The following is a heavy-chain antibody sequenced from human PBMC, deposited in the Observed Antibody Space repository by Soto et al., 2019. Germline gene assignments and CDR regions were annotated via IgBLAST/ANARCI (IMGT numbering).Heavy chain of an antibody. CDR1: GYTFTSYG. CDR3: ARGRYGDY. CDR2: ISAHNGNT. Sequence: QVHLVQSGAEVKKPGASVKVSCKASGYTFTSYGITGVRQAPGQGLEWMGWISAHNGNTDYAQKLQGRVIVTRDTSTSTSYMELRRLISDDTAVYYCARGRYGDYWGQGALVTVSS. D-gene: IGHD1-1*01. J-gene: IGHJ4*02. V-gene: IGHV1-18*01.